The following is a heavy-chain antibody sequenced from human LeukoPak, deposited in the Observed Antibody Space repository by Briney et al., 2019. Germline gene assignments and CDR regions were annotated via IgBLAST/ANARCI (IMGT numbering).Heavy chain of an antibody. D-gene: IGHD5-18*01. Sequence: SETLSLTCTVSGGSISSGDYYWSWIRQPPGKGLEWIGYIYYSGSTYYNPSLKSRVTISVDTSKNQFSLKMSSATAADTAVYYCARYRSYGVYYFDYWGQGTLVTVSS. CDR2: IYYSGST. V-gene: IGHV4-30-4*01. CDR1: GGSISSGDYY. CDR3: ARYRSYGVYYFDY. J-gene: IGHJ4*02.